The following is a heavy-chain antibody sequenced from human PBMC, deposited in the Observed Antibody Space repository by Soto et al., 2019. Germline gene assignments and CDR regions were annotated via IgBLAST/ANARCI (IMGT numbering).Heavy chain of an antibody. CDR3: ARTDRDFYGLDV. V-gene: IGHV3-13*05. J-gene: IGHJ6*02. CDR2: ISAAGDP. Sequence: EVQLVESGGGLVQPGGSLRLSCEASGFTFRNYDMHWVRQGTGKGLEWVSGISAAGDPDYADSVEGRFTISSETAQNSFFLQMNSLRVGDTAVYYCARTDRDFYGLDVWGQGTTVIVSS. CDR1: GFTFRNYD.